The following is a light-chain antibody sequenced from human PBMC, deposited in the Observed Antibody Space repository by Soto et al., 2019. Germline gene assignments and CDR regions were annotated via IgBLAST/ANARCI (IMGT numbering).Light chain of an antibody. V-gene: IGKV3-15*01. CDR3: QQYDTWHVWT. CDR2: GAS. Sequence: IVLTQSPATLSVSPGEKATLSCRASQSVSSNLAWYQQKPDQAPRLLMYGASTRATAIPARFSGSGSGTEFTLNITSLQAEDIAVYYCQQYDTWHVWTFGQGTKVEI. J-gene: IGKJ1*01. CDR1: QSVSSN.